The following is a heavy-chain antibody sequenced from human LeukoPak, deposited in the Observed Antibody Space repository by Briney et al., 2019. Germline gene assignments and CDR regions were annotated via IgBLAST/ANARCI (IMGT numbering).Heavy chain of an antibody. CDR2: INSDGSIT. CDR1: GFSFSGYW. J-gene: IGHJ1*01. Sequence: PGGSLRLSCAASGFSFSGYWLHWVRQAPGKGLVWVSRINSDGSITTYADSVKGRFTISRDNAKNTMYLQMSSLRAEDTAVYYCADVIIVAAGYEYFQHWGQGTLVSVSS. V-gene: IGHV3-74*01. CDR3: ADVIIVAAGYEYFQH. D-gene: IGHD6-13*01.